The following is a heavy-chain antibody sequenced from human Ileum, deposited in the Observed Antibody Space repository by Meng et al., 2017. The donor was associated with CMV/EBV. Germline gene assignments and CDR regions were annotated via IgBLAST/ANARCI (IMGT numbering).Heavy chain of an antibody. V-gene: IGHV1-3*01. CDR1: GYTFTSYA. Sequence: CKASGYTFTSYAMHWVRQAPGQRLEWMGWISPGNNHTKYSQKFQGRVTFTRDTSASTAYMELSSLRSEDTAVYYCAIDPSGYYYKFWGQGTLVTVSS. J-gene: IGHJ4*02. CDR2: ISPGNNHT. CDR3: AIDPSGYYYKF. D-gene: IGHD3-22*01.